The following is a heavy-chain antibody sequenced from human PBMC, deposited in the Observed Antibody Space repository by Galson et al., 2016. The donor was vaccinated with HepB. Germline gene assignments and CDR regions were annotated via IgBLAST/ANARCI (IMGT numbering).Heavy chain of an antibody. Sequence: SLRLSCADAGFTLSGFAMHWVRQAPGKGLEYVAGLNKNNNGGTTYYADSVKGKFTISRDDSKNTLYLQMSSLTVADTAVCSCVKDRGGTVRDFDSGGQGTLVTVSS. CDR2: LNKNNNGGTT. V-gene: IGHV3-64D*06. CDR3: VKDRGGTVRDFDS. CDR1: GFTLSGFA. J-gene: IGHJ4*02. D-gene: IGHD3-10*01.